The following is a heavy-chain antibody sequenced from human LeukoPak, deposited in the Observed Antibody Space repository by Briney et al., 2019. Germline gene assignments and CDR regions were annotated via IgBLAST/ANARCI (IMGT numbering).Heavy chain of an antibody. D-gene: IGHD3-10*01. CDR1: GGSFSGYY. J-gene: IGHJ4*02. Sequence: SETLSLTCAVYGGSFSGYYWSWIRQPPGKGLEWIGEINHGGSTNYNPSLKSRVTVSVDTSKNQFSLKLSSVTAADTAVYYCARAGGYYGSFEGIDYWGQGTLVTVSS. CDR2: INHGGST. V-gene: IGHV4-34*01. CDR3: ARAGGYYGSFEGIDY.